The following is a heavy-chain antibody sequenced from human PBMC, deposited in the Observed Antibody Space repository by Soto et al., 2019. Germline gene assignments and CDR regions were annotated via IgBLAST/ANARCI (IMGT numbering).Heavy chain of an antibody. Sequence: DVQLVESGGGLVQPGRSLRLSCAASGFTFDDYAMHWVRQAPGKGLEWVSGISWNSGSIGYADSVKGRFTISRDNAKNSLYLQMNSLRAEDTALYYCAKDPSYSSSSPPDYWGQGTLVTVSS. CDR3: AKDPSYSSSSPPDY. J-gene: IGHJ4*02. CDR1: GFTFDDYA. V-gene: IGHV3-9*01. CDR2: ISWNSGSI. D-gene: IGHD6-13*01.